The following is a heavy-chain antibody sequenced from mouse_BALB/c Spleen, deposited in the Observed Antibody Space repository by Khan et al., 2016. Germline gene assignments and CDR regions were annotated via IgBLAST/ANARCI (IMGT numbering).Heavy chain of an antibody. V-gene: IGHV1-9*01. CDR3: ARSGLELGPYAMDY. Sequence: QVRLQQSGAELMKPGASVKISCKATGYTFSSYWIEWVKQRPGHGLEWIGEILPGSGSTNYNEKFKAKATFTADTSSNKASMQLSSLTSENSAVYYCARSGLELGPYAMDYWSQGTSVTVSS. CDR2: ILPGSGST. D-gene: IGHD4-1*01. CDR1: GYTFSSYW. J-gene: IGHJ4*01.